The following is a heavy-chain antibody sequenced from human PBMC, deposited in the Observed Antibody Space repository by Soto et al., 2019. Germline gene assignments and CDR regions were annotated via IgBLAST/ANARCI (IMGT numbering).Heavy chain of an antibody. CDR2: VAQSGYN. CDR1: NGSISSSNW. Sequence: QVQLQESGPGLVKPSGTLSLTCTVSNGSISSSNWWSWVRQSPGKGLEWIGEVAQSGYNGSIPSLKSRLNILLYKTTNRFSLRLTSLTAADTAVYYYASNRIDCYDFDSWGQGILVTVSS. CDR3: ASNRIDCYDFDS. D-gene: IGHD2-21*01. J-gene: IGHJ4*02. V-gene: IGHV4-4*02.